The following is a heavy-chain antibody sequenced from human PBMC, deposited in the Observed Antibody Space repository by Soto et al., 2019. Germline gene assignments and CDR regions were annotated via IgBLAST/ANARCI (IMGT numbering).Heavy chain of an antibody. J-gene: IGHJ4*02. CDR1: GFTFSSYS. D-gene: IGHD3-3*01. CDR2: ISSSSSYI. Sequence: GGSLRLSCAASGFTFSSYSMNWVRQAPGKGLEWVSSISSSSSYIYYADSVKGRFTISRDNAKNSLYLQMNSLRAEDPAVFFRSREGGFFFDLLGQGTLVTVSS. V-gene: IGHV3-21*01. CDR3: SREGGFFFDL.